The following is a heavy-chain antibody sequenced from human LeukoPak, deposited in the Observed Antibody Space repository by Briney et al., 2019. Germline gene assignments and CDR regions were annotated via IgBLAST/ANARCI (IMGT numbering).Heavy chain of an antibody. Sequence: PAGTLRLSCAASGFTFSDYYWSWIRQAPGKGLEWVSYISSDGSTIYYADSVKGRFTISRDYAKNSLYLQMNTLRAEDTAMYYCARGVVPAAWGQGTLVTVSS. CDR3: ARGVVPAA. J-gene: IGHJ5*02. CDR1: GFTFSDYY. CDR2: ISSDGSTI. V-gene: IGHV3-11*04. D-gene: IGHD2-2*01.